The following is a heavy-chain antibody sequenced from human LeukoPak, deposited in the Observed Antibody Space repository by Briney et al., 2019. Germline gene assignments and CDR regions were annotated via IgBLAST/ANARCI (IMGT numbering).Heavy chain of an antibody. V-gene: IGHV1-46*01. CDR1: GYTFTSYY. D-gene: IGHD4-23*01. J-gene: IGHJ5*02. CDR2: INPSGGST. Sequence: ASVKVPCKASGYTFTSYYMHWVRQAPGQGLEWMGIINPSGGSTSYAQKFQGRVTMTRDMSTSTDYMELSSLRSEDTAVYYCARDNSVEDTAWWFDPWGQGTLVTVSS. CDR3: ARDNSVEDTAWWFDP.